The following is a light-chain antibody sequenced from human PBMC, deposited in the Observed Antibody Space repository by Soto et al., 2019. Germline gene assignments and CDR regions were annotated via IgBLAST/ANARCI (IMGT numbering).Light chain of an antibody. J-gene: IGKJ5*01. Sequence: DIQMTQSPSSLSASVGDRVTITCRASQPTSKNLNWYQQRPWKPPNLLIYASSSVQRGVPPRFSGVRSGTEFTLTITSLQPEDFATYYCQQTDSTPITFGQGTRLEIK. CDR2: ASS. CDR1: QPTSKN. CDR3: QQTDSTPIT. V-gene: IGKV1-39*01.